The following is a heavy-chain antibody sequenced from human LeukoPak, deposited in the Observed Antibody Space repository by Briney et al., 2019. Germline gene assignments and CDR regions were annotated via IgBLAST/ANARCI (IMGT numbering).Heavy chain of an antibody. D-gene: IGHD4-11*01. V-gene: IGHV2-5*01. CDR2: IYWNDDK. CDR3: AHRLGSVTGGWAFDY. CDR1: GFSLSTSGVG. J-gene: IGHJ4*02. Sequence: SGPTLVNPTQTLTLTCTFSGFSLSTSGVGVGWIRQPPGKALEWLALIYWNDDKRYSPSLKSRLIITKDTSKNQVVLTMTNMDPVDTATYYCAHRLGSVTGGWAFDYWGQGTLVTVSS.